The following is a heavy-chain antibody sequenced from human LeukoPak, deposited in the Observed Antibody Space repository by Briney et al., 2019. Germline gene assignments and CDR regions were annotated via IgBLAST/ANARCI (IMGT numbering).Heavy chain of an antibody. V-gene: IGHV1-24*01. CDR3: ATVGLICSSTSCYFDY. CDR1: GYTLTELS. D-gene: IGHD2-2*01. CDR2: FDPEDGET. Sequence: GASVKVSCKVSGYTLTELSMHWVRQAPGKGLEWMGGFDPEDGETIYAQKFQGRVTMTEDTSTDTAYMELSSLRSEDTAVYYCATVGLICSSTSCYFDYWGQGTQVTVSS. J-gene: IGHJ4*02.